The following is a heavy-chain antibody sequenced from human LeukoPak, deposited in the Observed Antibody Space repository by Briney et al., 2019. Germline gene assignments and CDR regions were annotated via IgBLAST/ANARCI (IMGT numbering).Heavy chain of an antibody. CDR3: ASDRVLGSGSLDN. CDR2: IRGDWHDT. J-gene: IGHJ4*02. Sequence: GGSLRLSCTASGFRFSDFWMHWVRQAPGKGLEWVSRIRGDWHDTTYADSVKGRFTTSRDNAQNTLYLQMNSLRVEDTAVYYCASDRVLGSGSLDNWGQGTLVTVSS. V-gene: IGHV3-74*01. CDR1: GFRFSDFW. D-gene: IGHD3-10*01.